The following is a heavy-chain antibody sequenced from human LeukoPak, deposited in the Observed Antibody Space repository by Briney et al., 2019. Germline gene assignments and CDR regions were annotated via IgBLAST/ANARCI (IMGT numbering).Heavy chain of an antibody. CDR3: AKEVSSSATPRFDY. V-gene: IGHV3-23*01. Sequence: GGSLRLSCAASGFTFSSYALSWVRQAPGKGLEWVSAMSGGGRRTYYADSVKGRLTISRDNSKNTLYLQMNSLRAEDTAVYYCAKEVSSSATPRFDYWGQGTLVTVSS. J-gene: IGHJ4*02. CDR2: MSGGGRRT. D-gene: IGHD6-13*01. CDR1: GFTFSSYA.